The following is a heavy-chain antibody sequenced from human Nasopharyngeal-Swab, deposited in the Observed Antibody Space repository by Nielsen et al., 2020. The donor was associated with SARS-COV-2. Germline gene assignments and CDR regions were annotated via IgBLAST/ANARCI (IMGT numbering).Heavy chain of an antibody. CDR2: IGTAGDT. D-gene: IGHD3-9*01. CDR1: GFTFSSYD. V-gene: IGHV3-13*01. CDR3: AKDTALYLAFDI. Sequence: GESLKISCAASGFTFSSYDMHWVRQATGKGLEWVSAIGTAGDTYYPGSVKGRFTISRENAKNSLYLQMNSLRAEDTAVYYCAKDTALYLAFDIWGQGTMVTVSS. J-gene: IGHJ3*02.